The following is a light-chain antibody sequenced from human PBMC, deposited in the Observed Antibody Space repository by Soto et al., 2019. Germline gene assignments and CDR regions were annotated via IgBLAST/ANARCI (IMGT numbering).Light chain of an antibody. Sequence: VLTQSPATLSVSPGERVTLSRRASESVRTSLAWYQHKPGRSPSLLMYGASNRATGVPDRFSGSGSGTDFTLTITSLQSDDLAIYYCQQYSDWPRTFGQGTKLEIK. CDR2: GAS. CDR1: ESVRTS. V-gene: IGKV3-15*01. CDR3: QQYSDWPRT. J-gene: IGKJ1*01.